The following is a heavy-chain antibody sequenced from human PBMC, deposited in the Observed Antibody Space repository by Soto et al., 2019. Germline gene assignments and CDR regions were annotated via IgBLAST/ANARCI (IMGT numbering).Heavy chain of an antibody. D-gene: IGHD1-26*01. V-gene: IGHV3-23*01. CDR1: GFTFSSYA. CDR2: ISGSGGST. CDR3: AKDYRRRYYYLHY. Sequence: GGSPRLSCAASGFTFSSYAMSWVRQAPGKGLEWVSAISGSGGSTYYADSVKGRFTISRDNSKNTLYLQMNSLRAEDTAVSYCAKDYRRRYYYLHYLGQGTLATVFS. J-gene: IGHJ4*02.